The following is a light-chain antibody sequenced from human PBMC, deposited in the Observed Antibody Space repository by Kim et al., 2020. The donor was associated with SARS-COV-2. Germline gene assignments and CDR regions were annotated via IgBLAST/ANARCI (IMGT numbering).Light chain of an antibody. J-gene: IGLJ2*01. CDR3: QTWGTGVV. CDR1: SGHSTYA. Sequence: QLVLTQSPSASASLGASVKLTCTLSSGHSTYAIAWHQQQPEKGPRFLMKLSSDGSHIKGDGIPDRFSGSSSGAERYLTISSLQSEDEGDYFCQTWGTGVVFGGGTQLTVL. CDR2: LSSDGSH. V-gene: IGLV4-69*01.